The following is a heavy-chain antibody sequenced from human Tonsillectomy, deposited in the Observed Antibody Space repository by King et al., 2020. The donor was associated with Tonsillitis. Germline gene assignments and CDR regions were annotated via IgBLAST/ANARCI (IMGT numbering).Heavy chain of an antibody. CDR2: ISSSSSTI. CDR1: GFTFSNYN. Sequence: VQLVESGGGLVQPGGSLRLSCAASGFTFSNYNMNWVRQAPGKGLEWVSYISSSSSTIYYADSVKGRFTISRDNPKSSLYLQMNSLRDEDTAVYFCVRDYYDSSGYYGGDSWGQGTLVTVSA. D-gene: IGHD3-22*01. CDR3: VRDYYDSSGYYGGDS. J-gene: IGHJ4*02. V-gene: IGHV3-48*02.